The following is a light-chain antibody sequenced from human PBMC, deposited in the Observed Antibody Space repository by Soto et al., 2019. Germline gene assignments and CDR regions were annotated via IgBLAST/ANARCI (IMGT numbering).Light chain of an antibody. Sequence: QSMLTQPPSVSGAPGQRVTISCTGSDSNIGENFDIHWYQQLPGTAPKLLIYGNNNRPSGVPDRFSASRSGTSASLAITGLQAEDEADYYCQSYDSGLSGSVFGGGTKVTVL. J-gene: IGLJ3*02. CDR2: GNN. CDR3: QSYDSGLSGSV. CDR1: DSNIGENFD. V-gene: IGLV1-40*01.